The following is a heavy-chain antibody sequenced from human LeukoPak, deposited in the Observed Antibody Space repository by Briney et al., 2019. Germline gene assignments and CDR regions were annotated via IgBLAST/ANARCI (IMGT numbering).Heavy chain of an antibody. CDR2: ISGYNGNT. V-gene: IGHV1-18*01. CDR1: GDSFTNFG. Sequence: ASVKVSCKASGDSFTNFGFTWVRQAPGQGLEWLGWISGYNGNTSYAQKLQGRVTMTTDTSTSTVYMDLRSLRSDDTALYYCARGETVYGGAIVYWGQGTLVTVSS. J-gene: IGHJ4*02. D-gene: IGHD3-16*02. CDR3: ARGETVYGGAIVY.